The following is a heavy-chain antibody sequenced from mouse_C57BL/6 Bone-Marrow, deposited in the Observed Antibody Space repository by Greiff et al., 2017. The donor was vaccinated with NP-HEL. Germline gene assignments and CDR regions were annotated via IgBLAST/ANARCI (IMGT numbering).Heavy chain of an antibody. Sequence: EVKLVESGGGLVKPGGSLKLSCAASGFTFSDYGMHWVRQAPEKGLEWVAYISSGSSTIYYVDTVKGRFTISRDNAKNTLFLQMTSLRSEDTAMYYCARSGYDAMDYWGQGTSVTVSS. CDR3: ARSGYDAMDY. V-gene: IGHV5-17*01. CDR1: GFTFSDYG. J-gene: IGHJ4*01. CDR2: ISSGSSTI.